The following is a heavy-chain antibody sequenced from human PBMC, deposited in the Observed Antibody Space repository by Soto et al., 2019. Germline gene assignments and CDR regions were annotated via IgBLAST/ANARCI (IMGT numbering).Heavy chain of an antibody. CDR3: ATGGHNDGYNFYHGMDV. V-gene: IGHV1-69*01. J-gene: IGHJ6*02. CDR2: IIVMFDTA. CDR1: GGTLTISSHG. Sequence: QVKLVQSGAEVRKPGSSVKVSCKASGGTLTISSHGISWVRQAPGQGLEWMGGIIVMFDTAYYAQIFRGRLRISADGATTTAYMELSGLTSADTAVYFCATGGHNDGYNFYHGMDVWGQGTTVTVS. D-gene: IGHD5-18*01.